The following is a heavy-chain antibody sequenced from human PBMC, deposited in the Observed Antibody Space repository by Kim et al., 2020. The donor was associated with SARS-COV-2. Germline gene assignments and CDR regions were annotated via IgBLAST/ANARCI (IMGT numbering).Heavy chain of an antibody. D-gene: IGHD6-19*01. J-gene: IGHJ4*02. Sequence: GGSLRLSCAASGFTFSSYSMNWVRQAPGKGLEWVSSISSSSSYIYYADSVKGRFTISRDNAKNSLYLQMNSLRAEDTAVYYCARHRDHSSGGYSGGYWGQGTLVTVPS. CDR3: ARHRDHSSGGYSGGY. CDR1: GFTFSSYS. V-gene: IGHV3-21*01. CDR2: ISSSSSYI.